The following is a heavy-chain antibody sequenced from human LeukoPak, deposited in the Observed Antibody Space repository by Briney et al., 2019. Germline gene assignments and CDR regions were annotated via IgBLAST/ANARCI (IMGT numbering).Heavy chain of an antibody. CDR3: ASQHIVVVVTGICLDY. D-gene: IGHD2-21*01. V-gene: IGHV3-66*04. Sequence: PGGSLRLSCAASGFTVSSNYMSWVRQAPGKGLEWVSLIYSGGSTYYADSVKGRFTISRDNSKNTLYLQMYSLRAEDTAVYYCASQHIVVVVTGICLDYWGQGTLVTVSS. CDR2: IYSGGST. CDR1: GFTVSSNY. J-gene: IGHJ4*02.